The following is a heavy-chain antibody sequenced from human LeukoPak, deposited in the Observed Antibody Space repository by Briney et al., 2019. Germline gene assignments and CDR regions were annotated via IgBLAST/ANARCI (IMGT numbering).Heavy chain of an antibody. Sequence: SETLSLTCAVDGGSFSDYYWGWIRQPPGKGLEWIGEIHHSGSTNYNPSLKSRVTMSVDTSKDQFSLKLSSLTAADTAVYFCARSPGRQQLVRSHHWFDPWGQGTLVIVSS. D-gene: IGHD6-13*01. CDR2: IHHSGST. CDR1: GGSFSDYY. CDR3: ARSPGRQQLVRSHHWFDP. V-gene: IGHV4-34*01. J-gene: IGHJ5*02.